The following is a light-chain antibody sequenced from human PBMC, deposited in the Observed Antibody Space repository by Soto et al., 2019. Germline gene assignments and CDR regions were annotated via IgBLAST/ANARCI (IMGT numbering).Light chain of an antibody. Sequence: DIQMTQSPSSLSASVGDRVTITCQASQDISNYLNWYQQKPGKAPKLLIYDASNLETGVPSRFSGSGSRTDFTFTISRLQPEDIATYYCQQYDNLPPSLTFGGGTKVEIK. V-gene: IGKV1-33*01. CDR1: QDISNY. CDR3: QQYDNLPPSLT. CDR2: DAS. J-gene: IGKJ4*01.